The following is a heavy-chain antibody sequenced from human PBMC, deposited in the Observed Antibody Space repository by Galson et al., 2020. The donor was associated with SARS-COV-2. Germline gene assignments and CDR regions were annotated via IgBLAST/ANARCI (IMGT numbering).Heavy chain of an antibody. CDR3: ARVDDILTGYYYYGMDV. Sequence: SETLSLTCTVSGGSISSSSYYWGWIRQPPGKGLEWIRSIYYSGSTYYNPFLKSRVTISVDTSKNQFSLKLSSVTAADTAVYYCARVDDILTGYYYYGMDVWGQGTTVTVSS. D-gene: IGHD3-9*01. V-gene: IGHV4-39*01. CDR1: GGSISSSSYY. CDR2: IYYSGST. J-gene: IGHJ6*02.